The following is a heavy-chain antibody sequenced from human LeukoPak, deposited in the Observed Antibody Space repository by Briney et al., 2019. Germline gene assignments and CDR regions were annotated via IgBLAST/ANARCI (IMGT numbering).Heavy chain of an antibody. V-gene: IGHV4-34*01. CDR3: ASRPSGWFDP. CDR1: GGSFSGYY. CDR2: INHSGST. Sequence: SETLSLTCAVYGGSFSGYYWSWIRQPPGKGLEWIGEINHSGSTNYNPSLKSRVTISVDTSKNQFSLKLSSVTAADTAVYYCASRPSGWFDPWGQGTLVTVSS. J-gene: IGHJ5*02.